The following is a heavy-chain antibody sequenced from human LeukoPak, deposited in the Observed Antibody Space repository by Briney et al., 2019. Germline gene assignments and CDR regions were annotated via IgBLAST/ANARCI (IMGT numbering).Heavy chain of an antibody. Sequence: GGSLTHSCAASGFTFSNVWMTWVRQAPGRGMEWVGRIKTKTDGATTDYAAPVKGRFTILGDDSANMLYLQMTSLRTEDTALYYSTTATELIVATLPVYWSQGTLVTVSS. V-gene: IGHV3-15*01. J-gene: IGHJ4*02. CDR3: TTATELIVATLPVY. CDR2: IKTKTDGATT. CDR1: GFTFSNVW. D-gene: IGHD5-12*01.